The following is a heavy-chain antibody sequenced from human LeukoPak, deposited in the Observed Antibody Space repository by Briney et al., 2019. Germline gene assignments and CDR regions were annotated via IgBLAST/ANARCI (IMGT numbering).Heavy chain of an antibody. J-gene: IGHJ6*02. Sequence: ASVKVSCKASGYTFTGYYMHWVRQAPGQGLEWMGWINPNSGGTNYAQKFQGRVTMTRDTSISTAYMELSRLRSGDTAVYYCARDGTQLLWFGELPFYYGMDVWGQGTTVTVSS. CDR3: ARDGTQLLWFGELPFYYGMDV. V-gene: IGHV1-2*02. CDR1: GYTFTGYY. CDR2: INPNSGGT. D-gene: IGHD3-10*01.